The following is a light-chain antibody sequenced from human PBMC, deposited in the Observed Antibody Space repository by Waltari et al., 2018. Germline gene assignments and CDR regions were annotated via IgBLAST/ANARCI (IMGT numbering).Light chain of an antibody. Sequence: DIQMTQSPSTLSASIGDTVTITCRASQRVSNWLAWYQLKPGKAPKLLIYEASTLDSGVPSRFRGSGSETEFTLTITSLQPDDFGSYYCQQYNFLSVSFGQGTKVEVK. CDR1: QRVSNW. V-gene: IGKV1-5*03. CDR3: QQYNFLSVS. CDR2: EAS. J-gene: IGKJ1*01.